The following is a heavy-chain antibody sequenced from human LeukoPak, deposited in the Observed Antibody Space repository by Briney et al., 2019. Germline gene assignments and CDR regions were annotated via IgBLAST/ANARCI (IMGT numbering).Heavy chain of an antibody. CDR3: AGSGWPYNWFDP. D-gene: IGHD6-19*01. V-gene: IGHV1-2*02. CDR1: GGTFSSYA. Sequence: ASVKVSCKASGGTFSSYAISWVRQAPGQGLEWMGWINPNSGGTNYAQKFQGRVTMTRDTSISTANMELSRLRSDDTAVYYCAGSGWPYNWFDPWGQGTLVTVSS. CDR2: INPNSGGT. J-gene: IGHJ5*02.